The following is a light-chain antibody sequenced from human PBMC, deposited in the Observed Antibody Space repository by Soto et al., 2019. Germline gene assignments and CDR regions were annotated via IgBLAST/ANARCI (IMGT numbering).Light chain of an antibody. CDR1: SSNIGAGYD. V-gene: IGLV1-40*01. CDR2: GNS. CDR3: QSYDSSLRVV. Sequence: QSVLTQPPSVSGAPGQRVTISCTGSSSNIGAGYDVHWYQQLPGTAPKLLIYGNSNRPSWVPDRFSGSKSGTSASLAITGLQAEDEADYYCQSYDSSLRVVFGGGTKLTVL. J-gene: IGLJ2*01.